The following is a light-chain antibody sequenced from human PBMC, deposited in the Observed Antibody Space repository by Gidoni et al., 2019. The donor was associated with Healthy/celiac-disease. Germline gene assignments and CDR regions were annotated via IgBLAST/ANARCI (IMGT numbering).Light chain of an antibody. J-gene: IGKJ2*04. CDR2: DAS. CDR1: QDISNY. Sequence: DIQMTPSPSSLSASVGDRVTITCQASQDISNYLNWYQQKPGKAPKLLIYDASNLEKGVPSRFSGSGSGTDFTFTISSLQPEDIATYYCQQYDNLMCSFGQGTKLEIK. CDR3: QQYDNLMCS. V-gene: IGKV1-33*01.